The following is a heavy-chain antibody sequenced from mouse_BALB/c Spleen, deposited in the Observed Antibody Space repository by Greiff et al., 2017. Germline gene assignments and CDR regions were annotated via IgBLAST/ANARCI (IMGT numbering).Heavy chain of an antibody. CDR2: ISYSGST. V-gene: IGHV3-8*02. J-gene: IGHJ2*01. D-gene: IGHD2-3*01. CDR1: GDSITSGY. CDR3: ARWLLRGYYFDY. Sequence: DVKLQESGPSLVKPSQTLSLTCSVTGDSITSGYWNWIRKFPGNKLEYMGYISYSGSTYYNPSLKSRISITRDTSKNQYYLQLNSVTTEDTATYYCARWLLRGYYFDYWGQGTTLTVSS.